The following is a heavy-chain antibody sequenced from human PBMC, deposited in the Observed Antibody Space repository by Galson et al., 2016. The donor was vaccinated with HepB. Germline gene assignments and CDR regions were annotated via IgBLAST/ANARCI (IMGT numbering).Heavy chain of an antibody. V-gene: IGHV5-51*01. J-gene: IGHJ6*02. CDR2: IYPGDSDT. D-gene: IGHD3-22*01. Sequence: QSGADVKKPGQSLKISCKGFGSSFTNYWIGWVRQMPGKGLEWMGIIYPGDSDTTYSPPFQGQVTISADKSISTAYLQWSSLKASDTAMYYCARSNDTYYYDSRGYYKYAMDVWGQGTTVAVSS. CDR1: GSSFTNYW. CDR3: ARSNDTYYYDSRGYYKYAMDV.